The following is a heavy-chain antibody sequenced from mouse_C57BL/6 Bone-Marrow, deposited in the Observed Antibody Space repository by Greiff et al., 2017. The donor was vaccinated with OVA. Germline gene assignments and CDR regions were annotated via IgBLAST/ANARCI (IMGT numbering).Heavy chain of an antibody. Sequence: QVHVKQSGPELVKPGASVKISCKASGYAFSSSWMNWVKQRPGKGLEWIGRIYPGDGDTNYNGKFKGKATLTADKSSSTAYMQLSSLTSEDSAVYFCARPSYYSNPWYFDVWGTGTTVTVSS. CDR1: GYAFSSSW. J-gene: IGHJ1*03. CDR2: IYPGDGDT. V-gene: IGHV1-82*01. D-gene: IGHD2-5*01. CDR3: ARPSYYSNPWYFDV.